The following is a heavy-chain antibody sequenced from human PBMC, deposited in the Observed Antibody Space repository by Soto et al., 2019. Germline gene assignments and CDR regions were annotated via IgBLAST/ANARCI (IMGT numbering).Heavy chain of an antibody. CDR1: GFPFNPFT. V-gene: IGHV3-30-3*01. CDR2: IPYDGSSQ. D-gene: IGHD4-17*01. CDR3: ARVETPPTVTSFES. J-gene: IGHJ4*02. Sequence: GGSLRLCCAASGFPFNPFTMHWVRQTPGKGREWVAVIPYDGSSQFYADSVKGRFTISRDNSKNTLYLQMNSLRVEDTAIYYCARVETPPTVTSFESWCQGTLVTVSS.